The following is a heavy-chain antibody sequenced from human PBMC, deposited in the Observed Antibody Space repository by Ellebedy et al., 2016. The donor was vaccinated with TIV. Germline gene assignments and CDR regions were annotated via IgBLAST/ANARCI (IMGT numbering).Heavy chain of an antibody. CDR3: ARVRFGDTAVDY. V-gene: IGHV3-13*01. Sequence: GGSLRLSCAASGFTFRSYDMHWVRQATGKGLEWGSAIGTAGDTYYPGSVKGRFTISRENAKNSLYLQMNSLRAEDTAVYYCARVRFGDTAVDYWGQGTLVTVSS. D-gene: IGHD5-18*01. CDR1: GFTFRSYD. CDR2: IGTAGDT. J-gene: IGHJ4*02.